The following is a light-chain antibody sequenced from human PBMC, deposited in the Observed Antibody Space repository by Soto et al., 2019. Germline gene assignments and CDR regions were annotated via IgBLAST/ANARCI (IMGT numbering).Light chain of an antibody. J-gene: IGKJ1*01. Sequence: RATLSCSAPPSLTNSSIAWYQQKPGQSPSLLIYGASSRATGIPDRFSGSGCGTDFTLTISRLKTEDFAVYYCQQYGSAPLTFGQGTKVDIK. CDR2: GAS. CDR1: PSLTNSS. V-gene: IGKV3-20*01. CDR3: QQYGSAPLT.